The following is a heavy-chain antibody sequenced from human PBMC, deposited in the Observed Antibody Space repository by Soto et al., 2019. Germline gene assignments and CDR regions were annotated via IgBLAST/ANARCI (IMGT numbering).Heavy chain of an antibody. CDR1: GGSVSSSNW. CDR3: ARVPGVVVSADDAFDI. J-gene: IGHJ3*02. CDR2: IYHSGSA. Sequence: QVQLQESGPGLVKPSGTLSLTCAVSGGSVSSSNWWSWVRQSPGKGLEWMGEIYHSGSAHYNPSLKSRATIYLAKSKNQFSLRLTSVTAADTAVYYCARVPGVVVSADDAFDIWGPGTRVIVSS. D-gene: IGHD2-21*02. V-gene: IGHV4-4*02.